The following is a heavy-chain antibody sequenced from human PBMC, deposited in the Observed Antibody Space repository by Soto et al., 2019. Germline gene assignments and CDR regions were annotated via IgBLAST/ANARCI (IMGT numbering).Heavy chain of an antibody. CDR3: AIEVGRSNQFDL. D-gene: IGHD6-13*01. CDR2: MEPSTGRT. J-gene: IGHJ5*02. CDR1: GYSFTSLD. Sequence: GPSVKVSCKASGYSFTSLDINWVRQTAGQGLEWMGWMEPSTGRTGYAQKFQGRVTMTRDTSINTAYMELTTLTSDDTAVYYCAIEVGRSNQFDLWGQGTMVTVSA. V-gene: IGHV1-8*01.